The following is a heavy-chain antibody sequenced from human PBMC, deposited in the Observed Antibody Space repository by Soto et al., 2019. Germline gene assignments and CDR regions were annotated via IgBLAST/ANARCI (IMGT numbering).Heavy chain of an antibody. J-gene: IGHJ4*02. D-gene: IGHD6-19*01. CDR3: ARSVEGHFDY. CDR1: GFRFNIYS. Sequence: EVQLVESGGGLVQPGGSLRLSCAASGFRFNIYSMNWVRQAPGKGLEWSAYITSDTNTIKYADSVKGRFTISRDNARNLVYLQMNSLRDEGTAVYYCARSVEGHFDYWGQGTVVTVSS. V-gene: IGHV3-48*02. CDR2: ITSDTNTI.